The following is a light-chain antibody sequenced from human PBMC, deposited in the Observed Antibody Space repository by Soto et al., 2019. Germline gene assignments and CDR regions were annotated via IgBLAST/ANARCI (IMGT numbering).Light chain of an antibody. CDR2: DAS. J-gene: IGKJ1*01. CDR1: QSISRW. V-gene: IGKV1-5*01. CDR3: QHCDSYSPWT. Sequence: DIQMTQSPSTLSASVGDRVTITCRASQSISRWLAWYQQKPGKAPKLLIYDASSLNSGVPSRFSGSGSVTEIPLTISSPEPDEFESYCSQHCDSYSPWTCDQGPKVEIK.